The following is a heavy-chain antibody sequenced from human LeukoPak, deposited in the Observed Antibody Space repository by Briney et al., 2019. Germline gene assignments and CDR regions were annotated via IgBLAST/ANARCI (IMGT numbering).Heavy chain of an antibody. CDR1: GFTVSSNY. D-gene: IGHD4-23*01. CDR2: IYSGGST. J-gene: IGHJ6*02. Sequence: GGSLRLSCAASGFTVSSNYMSWVRQAPGKGLEWVSVIYSGGSTYYADSVKGRFTISRDNSKNTLYLQMNSLRAEDTAVYYCARDRWIANSWAYYYYGMDVWGQGTTVTVSS. V-gene: IGHV3-66*01. CDR3: ARDRWIANSWAYYYYGMDV.